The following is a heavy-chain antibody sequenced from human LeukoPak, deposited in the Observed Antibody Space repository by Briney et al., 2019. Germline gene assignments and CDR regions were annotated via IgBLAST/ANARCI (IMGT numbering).Heavy chain of an antibody. D-gene: IGHD6-6*01. CDR1: GGSISSSSYY. J-gene: IGHJ4*02. CDR2: IYYSGST. Sequence: SETLSLTCTVSGGSISSSSYYWGWIRQPPGKGLEWIGSIYYSGSTYYNPSLKSRVTISVDTSKNQFSLKLSSVTAADTAVYYCARALGIAARKNDYWGQGTLVTVSS. V-gene: IGHV4-39*01. CDR3: ARALGIAARKNDY.